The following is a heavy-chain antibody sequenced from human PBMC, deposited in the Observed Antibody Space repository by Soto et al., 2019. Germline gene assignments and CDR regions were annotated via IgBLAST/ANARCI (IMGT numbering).Heavy chain of an antibody. D-gene: IGHD3-3*01. CDR2: INPNSGGT. V-gene: IGHV1-2*04. CDR3: ARASGYYPYGMDV. J-gene: IGHJ6*02. CDR1: GYTFTGYY. Sequence: ASVKVSCKASGYTFTGYYMHWVRQAPGQGLEWMGWINPNSGGTNYAQKFQDWVTMTRDTSINTAYMELSRLRSDDTAVYYCARASGYYPYGMDVWGQGTTVTVSS.